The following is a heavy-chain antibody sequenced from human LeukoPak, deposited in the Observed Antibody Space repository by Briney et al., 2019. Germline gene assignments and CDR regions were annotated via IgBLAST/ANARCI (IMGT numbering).Heavy chain of an antibody. Sequence: GGSLRLSCAASGFAFSGYNMNWVRQAPGKGLEWVSSIRGSGGGTDYADSVKGRFTISRDNSRDTLFLQMNSLRAEDTALYYCTRDPNGDYVGAFDMWGPGTMVTASS. J-gene: IGHJ3*02. CDR2: IRGSGGGT. D-gene: IGHD4-17*01. V-gene: IGHV3-23*01. CDR3: TRDPNGDYVGAFDM. CDR1: GFAFSGYN.